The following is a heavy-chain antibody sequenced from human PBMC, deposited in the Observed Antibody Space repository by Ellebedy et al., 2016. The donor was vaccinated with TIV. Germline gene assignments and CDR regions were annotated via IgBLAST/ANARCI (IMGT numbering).Heavy chain of an antibody. CDR2: ISASGGRT. CDR1: GFTFSIYA. V-gene: IGHV3-23*01. Sequence: PGGSLRLSCAASGFTFSIYAMSWVRQAPGKGLEWVSTISASGGRTNYADSVKGRFTISRDNSKDTLFLQMNSLRAEDTALYYCAKDRVDSAMVYYGMDVWGQGTTVTVSS. J-gene: IGHJ6*02. D-gene: IGHD5-18*01. CDR3: AKDRVDSAMVYYGMDV.